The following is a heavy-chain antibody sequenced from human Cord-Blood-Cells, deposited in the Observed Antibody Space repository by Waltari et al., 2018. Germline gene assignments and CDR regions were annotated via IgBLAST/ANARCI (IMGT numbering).Heavy chain of an antibody. CDR2: IKSVGSST. CDR3: ARVAVYGDVFDY. D-gene: IGHD4-17*01. CDR1: GFTFSSYW. Sequence: EVQLVESGGGLVQPGGSLRLSCAASGFTFSSYWMHWFRQAPGKGLVWVSGIKSVGSSTTYAGSVKGRFTISRENAKNTPYLQMNSLRAEDTAVYYCARVAVYGDVFDYWGQGTLVTVSS. V-gene: IGHV3-74*01. J-gene: IGHJ4*02.